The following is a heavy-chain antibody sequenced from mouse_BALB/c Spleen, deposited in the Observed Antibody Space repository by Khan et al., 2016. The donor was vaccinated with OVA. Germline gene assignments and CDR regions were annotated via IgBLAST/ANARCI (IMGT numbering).Heavy chain of an antibody. Sequence: EVELVESGGDVVKPGGSLKLSCAASGFTFSTYGMSWVRQTPDKRLEWVATVSTGGHYTYYPATVKGRFTISRDNAKNTLYLQMSSLKSEDTAMFYCARLAYYYDSGGFAYWGQGTLVTVSA. D-gene: IGHD1-1*01. CDR1: GFTFSTYG. V-gene: IGHV5-6*01. J-gene: IGHJ3*01. CDR3: ARLAYYYDSGGFAY. CDR2: VSTGGHYT.